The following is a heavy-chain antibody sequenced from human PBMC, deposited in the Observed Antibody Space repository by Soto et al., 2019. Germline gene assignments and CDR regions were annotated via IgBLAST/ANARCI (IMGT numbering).Heavy chain of an antibody. D-gene: IGHD5-18*01. CDR1: GFIFSPYS. J-gene: IGHJ4*02. V-gene: IGHV3-48*02. Sequence: EVQLVESGGGLLQPGGSLRLSCAASGFIFSPYSMNWVRQAPGKGLEWVAFISGSGSPIYYADSVKGRFTISRDNAKNSLYLQMNSLRDEDTGVYYCARVRGHSYGYADYWGQGTLVTVSS. CDR3: ARVRGHSYGYADY. CDR2: ISGSGSPI.